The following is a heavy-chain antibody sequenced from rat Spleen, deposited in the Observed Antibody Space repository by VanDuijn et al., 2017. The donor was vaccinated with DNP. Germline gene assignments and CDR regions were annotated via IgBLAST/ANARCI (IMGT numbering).Heavy chain of an antibody. Sequence: EVQLVESGGDLVQPGRSLKLSCVVSGFTFNNYWMTWFRQVPGKGLEWVASITSSGGSTYYPDSVKGRFTISRDNAKNTLYLQMNSLRSEDMATYYCARWYNSGYYFDYWGQGVMVTVSS. CDR2: ITSSGGST. D-gene: IGHD4-3*01. CDR1: GFTFNNYW. J-gene: IGHJ2*01. V-gene: IGHV5-31*01. CDR3: ARWYNSGYYFDY.